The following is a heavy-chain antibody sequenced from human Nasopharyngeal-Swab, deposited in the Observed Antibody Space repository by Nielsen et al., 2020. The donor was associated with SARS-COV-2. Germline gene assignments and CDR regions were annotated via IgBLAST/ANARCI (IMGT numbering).Heavy chain of an antibody. J-gene: IGHJ4*02. V-gene: IGHV4-34*01. D-gene: IGHD7-27*01. CDR3: ARGGIPTGDLPTGYYFDY. CDR2: INHSGST. Sequence: SETLPLTCAVYGGSFSGYYWSWIRQPPGKGLEWIGEINHSGSTNYNPSLKSRVTISVDTSKNQFSLKLSSVTAADTAVYYCARGGIPTGDLPTGYYFDYWGQGTLVPSPQ. CDR1: GGSFSGYY.